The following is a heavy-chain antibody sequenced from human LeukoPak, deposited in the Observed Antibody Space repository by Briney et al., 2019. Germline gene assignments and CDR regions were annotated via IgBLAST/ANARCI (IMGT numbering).Heavy chain of an antibody. CDR1: GFTFSSYA. Sequence: GGSLRLSCAAPGFTFSSYAMSWVRQAPGKGLEWVSAISGSGGSTYYADSVKGRFTISRDNSKNTLYLQMNSLRAEDTAVYYCARASREEDFDYWGQGTLVTVSS. V-gene: IGHV3-23*01. J-gene: IGHJ4*02. D-gene: IGHD2-2*01. CDR2: ISGSGGST. CDR3: ARASREEDFDY.